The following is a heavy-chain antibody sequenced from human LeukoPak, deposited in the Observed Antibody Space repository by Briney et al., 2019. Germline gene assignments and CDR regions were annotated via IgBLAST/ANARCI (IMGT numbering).Heavy chain of an antibody. J-gene: IGHJ4*02. D-gene: IGHD4-23*01. V-gene: IGHV3-30*02. CDR1: GLTFTSHG. CDR3: ARDRGKDYFDS. Sequence: PGGSLRLSCTTSGLTFTSHGFHWLRQVVGKRLEWVAFVRNDGSDTYHANSVKGRFSVSRDDSKNTLHLQMNSLRPEDTAIYYCARDRGKDYFDSWGQGTQVTVSS. CDR2: VRNDGSDT.